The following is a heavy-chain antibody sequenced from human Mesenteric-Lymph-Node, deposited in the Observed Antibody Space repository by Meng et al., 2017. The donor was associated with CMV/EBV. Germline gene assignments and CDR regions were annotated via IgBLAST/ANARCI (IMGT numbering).Heavy chain of an antibody. Sequence: GGSLRLSCAASGFIVSSKYMSWVRQAPGKGLEWVSYSTSDGFIYYADSVKGRFTVSRDNAQNSLDLQMNSLRAEDTAVYYCTRDAGSSGYDYSGYWGQGTLVTVSS. CDR3: TRDAGSSGYDYSGY. V-gene: IGHV3-11*04. D-gene: IGHD5-12*01. CDR2: STSDGFI. J-gene: IGHJ4*02. CDR1: GFIVSSKY.